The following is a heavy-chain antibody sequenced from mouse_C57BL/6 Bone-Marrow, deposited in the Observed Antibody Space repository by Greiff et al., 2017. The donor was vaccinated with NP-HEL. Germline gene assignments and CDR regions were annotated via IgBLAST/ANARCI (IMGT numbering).Heavy chain of an antibody. CDR2: ISDGGSYT. V-gene: IGHV5-4*01. D-gene: IGHD4-1*01. CDR1: GFTFSSYA. Sequence: EVKLMESGGGLVKPGGSLKLSCAASGFTFSSYAMSWVRQTPEKRLEWVATISDGGSYTYYPDNVKGRFTISRDNAKNNLYLQMSHLKSEDTAMYYCAREANWEGYFDVWGTGTTVTVSS. J-gene: IGHJ1*03. CDR3: AREANWEGYFDV.